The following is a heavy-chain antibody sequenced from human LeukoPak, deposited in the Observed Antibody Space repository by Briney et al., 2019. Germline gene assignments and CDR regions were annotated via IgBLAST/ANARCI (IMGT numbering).Heavy chain of an antibody. CDR1: GGSFSGYY. D-gene: IGHD3-22*01. V-gene: IGHV4-34*01. Sequence: SETLSLTCAVYGGSFSGYYWSWIRQPPGKGLEWIGEINHSGSTNYNPSLKSRVTISVDTSKNQFSLKLSSVTAAGTAVYYCARGTTYYYDSSGYYHFDYWGQGTLVTVSS. J-gene: IGHJ4*02. CDR3: ARGTTYYYDSSGYYHFDY. CDR2: INHSGST.